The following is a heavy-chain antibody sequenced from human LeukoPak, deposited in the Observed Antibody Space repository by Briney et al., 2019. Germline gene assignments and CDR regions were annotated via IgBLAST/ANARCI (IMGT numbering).Heavy chain of an antibody. CDR1: GGSFSGYY. V-gene: IGHV4-34*01. CDR2: INHSGST. J-gene: IGHJ4*02. CDR3: ARRRTYYYDSSGYSGHPIDY. Sequence: SETLSLTCAVYGGSFSGYYWSWIRQPPGKGLEWIGEINHSGSTNYNPSLKSRVTISVDTSKNQFSLKLSSVTAADTAVYYCARRRTYYYDSSGYSGHPIDYWGQGTLVTVSS. D-gene: IGHD3-22*01.